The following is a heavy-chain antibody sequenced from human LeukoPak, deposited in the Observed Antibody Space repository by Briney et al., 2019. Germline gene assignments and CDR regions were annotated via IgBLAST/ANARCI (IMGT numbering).Heavy chain of an antibody. D-gene: IGHD1-26*01. CDR2: IWYDGTNK. CDR3: ARDSGSYSSGGFDY. CDR1: GFTFSNNA. V-gene: IGHV3-33*08. J-gene: IGHJ4*02. Sequence: PGGSLRLSCAASGFTFSNNAMSWVRQAPGKGLEWVAVIWYDGTNKYYADSVKGRFTISRDNSKNKLYLQMNSLRAEDTAVYYCARDSGSYSSGGFDYWGQGTLVTVSS.